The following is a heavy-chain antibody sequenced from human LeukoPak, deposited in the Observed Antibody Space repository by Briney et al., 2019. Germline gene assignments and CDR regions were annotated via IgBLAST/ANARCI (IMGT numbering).Heavy chain of an antibody. V-gene: IGHV1-18*04. CDR3: TRDHCRGDNCPSFDY. Sequence: GASVKVSCNPSGYTFTSFGISWVRQAPGQGLEWMGRIGAYNGDTNYAQKFQGRATMTTDTSTSTAYMDLRSLRSDDTAVYYCTRDHCRGDNCPSFDYWGQGTLVTVSS. CDR1: GYTFTSFG. CDR2: IGAYNGDT. D-gene: IGHD2-15*01. J-gene: IGHJ4*02.